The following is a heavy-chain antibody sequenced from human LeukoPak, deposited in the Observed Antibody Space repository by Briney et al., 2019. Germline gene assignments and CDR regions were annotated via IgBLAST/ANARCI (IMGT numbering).Heavy chain of an antibody. J-gene: IGHJ4*02. D-gene: IGHD1-14*01. CDR3: AHRREVGRNREFDY. V-gene: IGHV2-5*02. CDR2: IYWDDVK. Sequence: SGPTLVKPTQTLTLACTFSGFSLRSSGVGVGWIRHPPGRALEWLALIYWDDVKYYSPSLQSRLTVTKDTSKNQVILTVTNMDPVDTATYFCAHRREVGRNREFDYWGQGILVTVSS. CDR1: GFSLRSSGVG.